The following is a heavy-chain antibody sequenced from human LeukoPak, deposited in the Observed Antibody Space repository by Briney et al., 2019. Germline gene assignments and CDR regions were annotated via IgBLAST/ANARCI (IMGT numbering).Heavy chain of an antibody. J-gene: IGHJ4*02. D-gene: IGHD2-2*01. CDR3: AKFDCSSTSCYPGDY. CDR1: GLTFSSYA. CDR2: ISGSGGST. V-gene: IGHV3-23*01. Sequence: GGSLRLSCAASGLTFSSYAMSWVRQAPGKGLEWVSAISGSGGSTYYADSVKGRFTISRDNSKNTLYLQMNSLRAEDTAVYYCAKFDCSSTSCYPGDYWGQGTLVTVSS.